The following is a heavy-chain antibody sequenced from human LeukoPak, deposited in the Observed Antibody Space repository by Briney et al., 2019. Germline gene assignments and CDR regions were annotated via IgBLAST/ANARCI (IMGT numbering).Heavy chain of an antibody. D-gene: IGHD3-3*01. Sequence: SETLSLTCTVSGGSLSSGDYYWSWIRQPPGKGLEWIGYIYYSGSTYYNPSLKSRVTISVDTSKNQFSLKLSSVTAADTAVYYCARSVSPYYDFRRAIGYWGQGTLVTVSS. J-gene: IGHJ4*02. CDR3: ARSVSPYYDFRRAIGY. CDR2: IYYSGST. CDR1: GGSLSSGDYY. V-gene: IGHV4-30-4*08.